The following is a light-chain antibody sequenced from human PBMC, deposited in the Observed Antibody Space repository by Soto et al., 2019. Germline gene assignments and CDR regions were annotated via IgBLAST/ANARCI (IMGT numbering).Light chain of an antibody. Sequence: ALTHPASVSGSPGQSITISCTGTSSDVGGYNYVSWYQQHPGKAPKLMIYEVSNRPSGVSNRFSGSKSGNTASLTISGLQAEDEADYYCSSYTSSSTPWVFGTGTKVTVL. CDR2: EVS. J-gene: IGLJ1*01. CDR1: SSDVGGYNY. V-gene: IGLV2-14*01. CDR3: SSYTSSSTPWV.